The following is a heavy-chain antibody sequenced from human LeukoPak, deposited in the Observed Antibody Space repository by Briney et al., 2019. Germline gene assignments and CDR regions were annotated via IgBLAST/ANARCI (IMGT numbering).Heavy chain of an antibody. CDR3: ARDRDSWSDHYYF. Sequence: QTGGSLRLSCAASGFTFSSYSMSWVRQAPGKGLEWVANIKEGGSEKHYVDSVKGRFTISRDNAKNSLYLQMTSLRAEDTAVYYCARDRDSWSDHYYFGGQGTLVTVSS. D-gene: IGHD3-3*01. CDR1: GFTFSSYS. J-gene: IGHJ4*02. CDR2: IKEGGSEK. V-gene: IGHV3-7*01.